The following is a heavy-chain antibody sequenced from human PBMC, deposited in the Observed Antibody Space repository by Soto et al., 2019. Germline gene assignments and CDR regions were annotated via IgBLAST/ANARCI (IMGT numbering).Heavy chain of an antibody. D-gene: IGHD3-22*01. CDR3: ARGHSYYYDSSGYYYRYYFDY. Sequence: QVQLVQSGAEVKKPGASVKVSCKASGYTFTNYGISWVRQAPGQGLEWMGWISAYNGNTNYPQKFQGRVTMTTDTSTNNVYMELRSQRSDDTAVYYCARGHSYYYDSSGYYYRYYFDYWGQGTLVTVSS. J-gene: IGHJ4*02. CDR2: ISAYNGNT. V-gene: IGHV1-18*01. CDR1: GYTFTNYG.